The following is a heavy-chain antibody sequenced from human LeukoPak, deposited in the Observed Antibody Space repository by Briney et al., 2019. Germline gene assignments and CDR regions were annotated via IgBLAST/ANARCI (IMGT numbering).Heavy chain of an antibody. V-gene: IGHV3-9*03. Sequence: VRSLRLSCAGSVFSIDDFAMHWVRQAPGKGLEWVSSINWNSGSVAYADSVKGRFTISRENAKNSLYLQMNSLKAEDMGLYYCARGRGSDYYHYYYMDVCGKGTTVTVSS. J-gene: IGHJ6*03. CDR2: INWNSGSV. D-gene: IGHD6-19*01. CDR3: ARGRGSDYYHYYYMDV. CDR1: VFSIDDFA.